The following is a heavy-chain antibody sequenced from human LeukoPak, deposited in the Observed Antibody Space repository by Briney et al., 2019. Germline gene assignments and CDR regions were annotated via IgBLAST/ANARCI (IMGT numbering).Heavy chain of an antibody. Sequence: GGSLRLSCAASGFTFSRYWMSWLRQAPGKGLEWVANINEDGSEKYNVDSVKGRFSISRDNAKNSLYLQMNSLRAEDTAVYYCARLLAYNSGGEAFDHWGQGTLVTVSS. CDR2: INEDGSEK. CDR3: ARLLAYNSGGEAFDH. J-gene: IGHJ4*02. CDR1: GFTFSRYW. D-gene: IGHD1-20*01. V-gene: IGHV3-7*01.